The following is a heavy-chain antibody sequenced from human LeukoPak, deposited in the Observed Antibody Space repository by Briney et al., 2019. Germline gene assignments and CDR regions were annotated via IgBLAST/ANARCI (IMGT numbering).Heavy chain of an antibody. CDR2: ISGRGGCT. CDR1: GFTFSSYA. D-gene: IGHD3-22*01. J-gene: IGHJ4*02. V-gene: IGHV3-23*01. Sequence: GGSLRLSCAASGFTFSSYAMSWVRQAPGKGLEWVSGISGRGGCTYYADSVKGQFTISRDNSKNTLYLQMNNLRAEDTALYYCAKGRYDSSGPANTFDYWGQGTLVTVSS. CDR3: AKGRYDSSGPANTFDY.